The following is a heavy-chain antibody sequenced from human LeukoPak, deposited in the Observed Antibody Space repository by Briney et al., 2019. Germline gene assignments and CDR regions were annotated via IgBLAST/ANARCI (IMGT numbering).Heavy chain of an antibody. J-gene: IGHJ3*02. V-gene: IGHV4-31*03. Sequence: SETLSLTCTVSGGSISSSSYYWSWIRQHPGKGLEWIGYIYYSGTIYYNPSLKSRLIISVDTSKNQFSLKLTSVTAADTAVYYCARGGVHQHRALDIWGQGTMVTVSS. CDR1: GGSISSSSYY. CDR2: IYYSGTI. D-gene: IGHD6-13*01. CDR3: ARGGVHQHRALDI.